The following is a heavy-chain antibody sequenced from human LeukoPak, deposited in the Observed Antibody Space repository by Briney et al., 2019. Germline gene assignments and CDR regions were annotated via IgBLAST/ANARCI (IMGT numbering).Heavy chain of an antibody. V-gene: IGHV3-30-3*01. D-gene: IGHD1-7*01. J-gene: IGHJ4*02. CDR1: GFTFSSYA. Sequence: PGGSLRLSCAASGFTFSSYAMHWVRQAPGKGLEWVAVISYDGSNKYYADSVKGRFTISRDNSKNTLYLQINSLRAEDTAVYYCARGSGTTPPYWGQGTLVTVSS. CDR2: ISYDGSNK. CDR3: ARGSGTTPPY.